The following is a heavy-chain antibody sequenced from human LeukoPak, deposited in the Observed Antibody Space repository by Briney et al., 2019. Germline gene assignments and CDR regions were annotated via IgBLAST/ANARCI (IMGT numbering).Heavy chain of an antibody. V-gene: IGHV4-39*01. D-gene: IGHD2-2*01. Sequence: SETLSLTCTVSADSISSSSYDWGWIRQPPGKGLEWIGSIYYSGSTYYHPSLKSRVTISVDTSKNQYSQKLSSVTAADTAVYYCARLAYCSSTSCYWFDPWGQGTLVTVSS. CDR3: ARLAYCSSTSCYWFDP. CDR2: IYYSGST. J-gene: IGHJ5*02. CDR1: ADSISSSSYD.